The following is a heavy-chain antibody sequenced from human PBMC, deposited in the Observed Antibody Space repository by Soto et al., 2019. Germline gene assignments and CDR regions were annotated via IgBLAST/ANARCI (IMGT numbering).Heavy chain of an antibody. CDR1: GFTFSSYA. V-gene: IGHV3-23*01. CDR2: ISGSGGST. Sequence: GGSLRLSCAASGFTFSSYAMSWVRQAPGKGLEWVSAISGSGGSTYYADSVKGRFTISRDNSKNTLYLQMNSLRAEDTAVYYCAKDRDGWGQWLARADFDYWGQGTLVTVSS. D-gene: IGHD6-19*01. J-gene: IGHJ4*02. CDR3: AKDRDGWGQWLARADFDY.